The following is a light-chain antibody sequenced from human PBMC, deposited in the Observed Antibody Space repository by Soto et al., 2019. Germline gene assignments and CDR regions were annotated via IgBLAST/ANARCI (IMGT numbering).Light chain of an antibody. CDR1: SSDVGRYNY. CDR2: DVS. J-gene: IGLJ2*01. CDR3: SSYTIRGSRV. Sequence: QSALTQPASVSGSPGQSITISCTGTSSDVGRYNYVSWYQQHPGKAPKVMIYDVSFRPSGVSNRFSGSKSGNTASLTISGLQAEDEADYYCSSYTIRGSRVFGGGTKLTVL. V-gene: IGLV2-14*03.